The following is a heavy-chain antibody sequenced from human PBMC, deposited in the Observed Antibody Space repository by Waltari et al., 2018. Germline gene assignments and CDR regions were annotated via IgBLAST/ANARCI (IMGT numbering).Heavy chain of an antibody. CDR3: AKTGKDSSGYSAAFDI. D-gene: IGHD3-22*01. CDR1: GGSFSGYY. Sequence: QVQLQQWGAGLLKPSETLSLTCAVYGGSFSGYYWSWIRQPPGKGLEWIGEINHSGSTNYNPSLKSGVTISVDTSKNQFSLKLSSVTAAHTAVYYCAKTGKDSSGYSAAFDIWGQGTMVTVSS. V-gene: IGHV4-34*01. CDR2: INHSGST. J-gene: IGHJ3*02.